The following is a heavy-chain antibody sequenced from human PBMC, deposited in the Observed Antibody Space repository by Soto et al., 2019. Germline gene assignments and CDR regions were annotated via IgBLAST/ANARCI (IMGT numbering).Heavy chain of an antibody. V-gene: IGHV3-23*01. CDR2: IIHSDGDDIT. CDR1: GFTFKTFP. J-gene: IGHJ4*02. Sequence: EVQLLESGGGLVQPGGSLRLSCVASGFTFKTFPMSWVRQAPGKGLDWVSSIIHSDGDDITYYADSVKGRFTISRVSSKNTLYLQINRLRADDTAIYYGVKCEWGDYWGQGALVTVSS. CDR3: VKCEWGDY. D-gene: IGHD3-16*01.